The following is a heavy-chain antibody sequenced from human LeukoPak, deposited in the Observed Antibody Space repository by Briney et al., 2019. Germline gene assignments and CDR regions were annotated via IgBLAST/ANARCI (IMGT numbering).Heavy chain of an antibody. D-gene: IGHD3-22*01. V-gene: IGHV1-2*02. J-gene: IGHJ3*02. CDR3: ARGSSYYYDSSAQRAAFDI. CDR1: GYTFTCYY. CDR2: INPNSGGT. Sequence: ASVKVSCKASGYTFTCYYMHWVRQAPGQGLKWMGWINPNSGGTNYAQKFQDRVTMTRDTSISTAYMELSRLRSDDTAVYYCARGSSYYYDSSAQRAAFDIWGQGTMVTVSS.